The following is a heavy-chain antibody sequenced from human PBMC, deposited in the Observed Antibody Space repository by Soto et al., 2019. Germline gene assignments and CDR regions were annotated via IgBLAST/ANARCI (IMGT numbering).Heavy chain of an antibody. CDR1: GFTFSTYS. V-gene: IGHV3-21*06. D-gene: IGHD6-19*01. J-gene: IGHJ5*02. CDR3: ARGIAVADTCWYDP. CDR2: ISSSSSYI. Sequence: EVQLVESGGGLVKPGGSLRLSCAASGFTFSTYSMNWVRQAPGKGLEWVSSISSSSSYIYYADSVKGRFTISRDNAKNALYLQMDSLRGEDTAVYYCARGIAVADTCWYDPWGQGTMVTVSS.